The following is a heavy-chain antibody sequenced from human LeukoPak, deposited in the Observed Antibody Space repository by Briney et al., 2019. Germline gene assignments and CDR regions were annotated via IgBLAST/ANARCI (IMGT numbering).Heavy chain of an antibody. Sequence: SETLSLTCTVSGGSISSYYWSWIRQPPGKGLEWIGYIYYSGSTNYSPSLKSRVTISVDTSKNQFSLKLSSVTAADTAVYYCARRGSGKGQFDYWGQGTLVTVSS. V-gene: IGHV4-59*01. D-gene: IGHD6-19*01. CDR1: GGSISSYY. J-gene: IGHJ4*02. CDR3: ARRGSGKGQFDY. CDR2: IYYSGST.